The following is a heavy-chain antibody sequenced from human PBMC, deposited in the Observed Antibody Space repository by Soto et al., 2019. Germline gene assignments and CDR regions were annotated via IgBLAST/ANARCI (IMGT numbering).Heavy chain of an antibody. Sequence: PGGSLRLSCAVSGYRFGDHRMHWVRQAPGKGLQWVSRMNRDGSETNYADCVRGRFTVSRDNARTTLHLQMNSLRAEHTAVYYCATAEVDYWGPGALVTVSS. CDR2: MNRDGSET. J-gene: IGHJ4*02. CDR1: GYRFGDHR. CDR3: ATAEVDY. V-gene: IGHV3-74*01.